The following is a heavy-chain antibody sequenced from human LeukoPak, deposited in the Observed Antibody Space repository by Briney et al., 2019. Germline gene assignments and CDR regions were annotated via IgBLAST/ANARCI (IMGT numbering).Heavy chain of an antibody. CDR2: IYSGGST. Sequence: GGSLRLSCAASGFTVSSNYMSWVRQAPGKGLEWVSVIYSGGSTYYADSVKGRFTISRDNAKNSLYLQMNSLRAEDTAVYYCARGVTYPLDYWGQGTLVTVSS. V-gene: IGHV3-66*01. CDR3: ARGVTYPLDY. CDR1: GFTVSSNY. J-gene: IGHJ4*02. D-gene: IGHD2-21*02.